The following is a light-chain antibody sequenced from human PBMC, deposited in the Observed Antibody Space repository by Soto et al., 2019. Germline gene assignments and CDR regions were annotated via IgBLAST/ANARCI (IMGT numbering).Light chain of an antibody. V-gene: IGLV1-44*01. CDR3: AAWDDSLTGVV. CDR2: RNN. J-gene: IGLJ2*01. CDR1: SSNIGSNT. Sequence: QSVLTQPPSASGTPGQRVTISCSGSSSNIGSNTVNWYQQLPGTAPKLLIYRNNQPPSGVPDRFSGSKSGTSASLAISGLQSEYEADYYCAAWDDSLTGVVFGGGTKLTVL.